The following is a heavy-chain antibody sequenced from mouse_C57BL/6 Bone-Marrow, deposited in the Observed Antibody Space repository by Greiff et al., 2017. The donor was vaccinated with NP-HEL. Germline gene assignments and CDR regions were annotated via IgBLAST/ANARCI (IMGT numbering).Heavy chain of an antibody. V-gene: IGHV5-2*01. CDR3: ARLDGYYGYFDV. CDR1: EYEFPSHD. Sequence: EVKLQESGGGLVQPGESLKLSCESNEYEFPSHDMSWVRKTPEKRLELVAAINSDGGSTYYPDTMERRFIISRDNTNQTLYLQLSSLRSEDTALYYCARLDGYYGYFDVWGTGTTVTVSS. CDR2: INSDGGST. J-gene: IGHJ1*03. D-gene: IGHD2-3*01.